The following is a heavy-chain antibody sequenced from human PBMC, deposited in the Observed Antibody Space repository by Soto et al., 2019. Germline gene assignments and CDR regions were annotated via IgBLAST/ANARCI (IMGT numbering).Heavy chain of an antibody. CDR1: GCPFSDYW. CDR3: ARDGGGSGWYF. D-gene: IGHD6-19*01. CDR2: INRDGNEK. J-gene: IGHJ4*02. V-gene: IGHV3-7*05. Sequence: EVQLVESGGGLVQPGGSLRLSCAASGCPFSDYWMSWVRQASGQGLEWVANINRDGNEKHYVDSVKGRFTISRDNAKYSLYLQMSSLRAEDTAVYYCARDGGGSGWYFWGQGTLVTVSS.